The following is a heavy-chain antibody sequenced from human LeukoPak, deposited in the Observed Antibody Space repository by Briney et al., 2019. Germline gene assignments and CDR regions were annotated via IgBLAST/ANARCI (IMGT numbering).Heavy chain of an antibody. CDR3: ARDSYSSGPNFDY. D-gene: IGHD6-19*01. CDR1: GFTFSSYS. CDR2: ISSSSSYI. Sequence: PGGSLRLSSAASGFTFSSYSMNWVRQAPGKGLEWVSSISSSSSYIYYADSVKGRSTISRDNAKNSLYLQMNSLRAEDTAVYYCARDSYSSGPNFDYWGQGTLVTVSS. J-gene: IGHJ4*02. V-gene: IGHV3-21*01.